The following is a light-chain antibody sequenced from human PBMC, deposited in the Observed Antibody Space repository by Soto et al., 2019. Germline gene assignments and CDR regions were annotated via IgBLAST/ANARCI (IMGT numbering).Light chain of an antibody. CDR3: MQSTHFPRT. CDR1: QSLVDSDGYTY. CDR2: KVS. J-gene: IGKJ2*02. Sequence: DIVLTQTPLSSPVTLGQPASFSCRSSQSLVDSDGYTYLSWLHQRPGQPPRLLLYKVSSRFPGVPDRVSGSGAVTDFTLTLSRVEAEDVGVYYCMQSTHFPRTFGQGTKLEIK. V-gene: IGKV2-24*01.